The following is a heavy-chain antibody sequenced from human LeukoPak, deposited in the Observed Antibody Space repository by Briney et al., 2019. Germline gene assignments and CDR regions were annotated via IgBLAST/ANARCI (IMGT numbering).Heavy chain of an antibody. V-gene: IGHV1-18*01. CDR1: GYTFTSYG. Sequence: ASVKVSCKASGYTFTSYGISWVRQAPGQGLEWMGWISAYNGNTNYAQKLQGRVTMTTDTSTSTAYMELRSLRSDDTAVYYCARVNSGYVYYYYYYMDVWGKGTTVTVSS. CDR2: ISAYNGNT. CDR3: ARVNSGYVYYYYYYMDV. D-gene: IGHD5-12*01. J-gene: IGHJ6*03.